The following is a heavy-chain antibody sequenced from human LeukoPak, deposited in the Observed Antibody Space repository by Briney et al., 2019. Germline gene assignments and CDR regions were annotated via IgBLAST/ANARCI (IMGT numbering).Heavy chain of an antibody. J-gene: IGHJ4*02. CDR3: ARDRGGVLWFGELST. CDR2: IIPIFTTT. Sequence: SVKVSCKASGYTFTSYYMHWVRQAPGQGLEWMGGIIPIFTTTNYAQQFQGRVTITADESTSTAYMELSSLRSEDTAIYYCARDRGGVLWFGELSTWGQGTLVIVSS. V-gene: IGHV1-69*13. D-gene: IGHD3-10*01. CDR1: GYTFTSYY.